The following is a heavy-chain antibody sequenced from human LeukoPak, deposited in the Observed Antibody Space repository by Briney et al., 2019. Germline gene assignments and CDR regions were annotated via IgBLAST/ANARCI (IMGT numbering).Heavy chain of an antibody. CDR1: GGTFSNYY. CDR2: INHSGSI. J-gene: IGHJ4*02. D-gene: IGHD3-3*01. V-gene: IGHV4-34*01. Sequence: SETLSLTCVVYGGTFSNYYWSWVRQSPGKGLEWIGEINHSGSINYNQSLKSRVTMSLDTSKKQFSLKLSSVTAADTAVYYCAREITIFGVASPQIDYWGQGTLVTVSS. CDR3: AREITIFGVASPQIDY.